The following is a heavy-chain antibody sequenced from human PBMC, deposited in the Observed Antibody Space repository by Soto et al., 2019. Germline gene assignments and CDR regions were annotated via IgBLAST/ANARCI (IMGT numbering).Heavy chain of an antibody. J-gene: IGHJ4*02. D-gene: IGHD6-6*01. CDR2: IYHSGST. CDR3: ARGGIWSSSSVYFDY. Sequence: QLQLQESGSGLVKPSQTLSLTCAVSSGSISSGGYSWSWIRQPPGKGLEWIGYIYHSGSTYYNPSLKSRVTISVDRSKNQFSLKLSSVTAADTAVYYCARGGIWSSSSVYFDYWGQGTLVTVSS. CDR1: SGSISSGGYS. V-gene: IGHV4-30-2*01.